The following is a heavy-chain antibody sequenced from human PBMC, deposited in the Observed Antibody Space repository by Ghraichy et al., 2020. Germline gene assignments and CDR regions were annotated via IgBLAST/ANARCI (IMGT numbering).Heavy chain of an antibody. Sequence: GGSLRLSCAASGFTFSSYSMNWVRQAPGKGLEWVSSISSSSSYIYYADSVKGRFTISRDNAKNSLYLQMNSLRAEDTAVYYCARGPGRDGDFSTGGGYWGQGTLVTVSS. V-gene: IGHV3-21*01. CDR1: GFTFSSYS. CDR3: ARGPGRDGDFSTGGGY. J-gene: IGHJ4*02. CDR2: ISSSSSYI. D-gene: IGHD4-17*01.